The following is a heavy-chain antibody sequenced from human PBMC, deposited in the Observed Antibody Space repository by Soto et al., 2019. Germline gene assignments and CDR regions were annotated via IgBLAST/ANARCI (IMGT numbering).Heavy chain of an antibody. CDR3: ARRPPMVRGEYYYYYGMDV. J-gene: IGHJ6*02. CDR1: GYSFTSYW. D-gene: IGHD3-10*01. CDR2: IYPGDSDT. Sequence: GESLKISCQGSGYSFTSYWIGWVRQLPGKGLEWMGIIYPGDSDTRYSPSFQGQVTISADKSISTAYLQWSSLKASDTAMYYCARRPPMVRGEYYYYYGMDVWGQGTTVNVSS. V-gene: IGHV5-51*01.